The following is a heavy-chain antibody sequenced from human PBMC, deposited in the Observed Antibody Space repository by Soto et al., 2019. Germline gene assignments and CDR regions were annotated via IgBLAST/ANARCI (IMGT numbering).Heavy chain of an antibody. CDR3: ARGSLCSAARPFYGY. J-gene: IGHJ4*02. CDR1: GGSFSGYY. Sequence: SETLSLTCAVYGGSFSGYYWSWIRQRPGKGLEWIGEINHSGSTNYNPSLKSRVTISVDTSKNQFSLKLSSVTAADTAVYYCARGSLCSAARPFYGYWGQGTLVTVSS. CDR2: INHSGST. V-gene: IGHV4-34*01. D-gene: IGHD6-6*01.